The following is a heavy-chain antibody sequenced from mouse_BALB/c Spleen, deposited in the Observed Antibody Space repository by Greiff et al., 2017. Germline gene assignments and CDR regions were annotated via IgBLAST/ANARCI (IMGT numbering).Heavy chain of an antibody. CDR3: ASSRVYDGDAMDY. J-gene: IGHJ4*01. Sequence: QVQLQQSGPELVKPGASVKMSCKASGYTFTDYAMHWVKQSHAKSLEWIGVISTYYGNTNYNQKFKGKATMTVDKSSSTAYMELARLTSEDSAVYYCASSRVYDGDAMDYWGQGTSVTVSS. D-gene: IGHD2-14*01. CDR2: ISTYYGNT. V-gene: IGHV1S137*01. CDR1: GYTFTDYA.